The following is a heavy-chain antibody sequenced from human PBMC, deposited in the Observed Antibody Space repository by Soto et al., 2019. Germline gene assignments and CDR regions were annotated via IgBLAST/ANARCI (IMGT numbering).Heavy chain of an antibody. Sequence: ASVKVSCKASGYTFTNSYIHWVRQTPGQGLQWMGMINPSGDSTTYAQRFQGRVTLTRDTSTTTVYMELSSLRSEDTDIYSCAPTLGSRNYGAFHIWG. CDR1: GYTFTNSY. J-gene: IGHJ3*02. D-gene: IGHD3-16*01. CDR3: APTLGSRNYGAFHI. CDR2: INPSGDST. V-gene: IGHV1-46*03.